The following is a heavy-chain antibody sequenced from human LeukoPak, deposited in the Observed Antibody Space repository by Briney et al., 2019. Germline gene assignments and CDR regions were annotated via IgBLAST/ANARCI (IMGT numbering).Heavy chain of an antibody. J-gene: IGHJ6*04. D-gene: IGHD6-13*01. V-gene: IGHV3-48*03. Sequence: PGGSLRLSCAASGFTFSSYEMNWVRQAPGKGLEWVSYTSSSGSTLYYADSVKGRFTISRDNAKNSLYLQMNSLRAEDTAVYYCARAAAAADQYYYYGMDVWGKGTTVTVSS. CDR1: GFTFSSYE. CDR2: TSSSGSTL. CDR3: ARAAAAADQYYYYGMDV.